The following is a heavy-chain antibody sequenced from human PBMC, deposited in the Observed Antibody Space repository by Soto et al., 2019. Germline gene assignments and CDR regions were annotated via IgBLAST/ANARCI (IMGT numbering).Heavy chain of an antibody. CDR3: AKGFIVVVTVIRPDDAFDV. D-gene: IGHD2-21*02. V-gene: IGHV3-23*01. CDR1: GFTFGNFG. J-gene: IGHJ3*01. CDR2: ISGGGGST. Sequence: EVQLLESGGGLVQPGGSLRLSCAASGFTFGNFGMNWVRQAPGKGLEWVSGISGGGGSTYYADSVKDRFTISRDPSKNTIFLEMNSLRAEDTAVYYCAKGFIVVVTVIRPDDAFDVWGQGTLVTVSS.